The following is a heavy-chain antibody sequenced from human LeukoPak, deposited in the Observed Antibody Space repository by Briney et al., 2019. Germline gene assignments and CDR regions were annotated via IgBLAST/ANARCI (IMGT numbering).Heavy chain of an antibody. CDR3: TTLGYHLDS. CDR2: FAGSDTTK. CDR1: GFDFGAYE. V-gene: IGHV3-48*03. D-gene: IGHD3-22*01. J-gene: IGHJ4*02. Sequence: PGGSLRLSCAASGFDFGAYEMNWVRQAPGGGLEWVAYFAGSDTTKYYAGSVRGRFTISRENAKTSLYLQMNSLRAEDTALYYCTTLGYHLDSWGQGTLVTVSS.